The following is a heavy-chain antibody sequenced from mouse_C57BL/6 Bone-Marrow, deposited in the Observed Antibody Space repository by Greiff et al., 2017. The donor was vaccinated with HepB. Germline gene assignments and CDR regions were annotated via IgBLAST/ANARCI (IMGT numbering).Heavy chain of an antibody. D-gene: IGHD2-4*01. CDR2: ISNGGGST. CDR3: ARHGDYDGDWYFDV. J-gene: IGHJ1*03. CDR1: GFTFSDYY. V-gene: IGHV5-12*01. Sequence: EVKVVESGGGLVQPGGSLKLSCAASGFTFSDYYMYWVRQTPEKRLEWVAYISNGGGSTYYPDTVKGRFTISRDNAKNTLYLQMSRLKSEDTAMYYCARHGDYDGDWYFDVWGTGTTVTVSS.